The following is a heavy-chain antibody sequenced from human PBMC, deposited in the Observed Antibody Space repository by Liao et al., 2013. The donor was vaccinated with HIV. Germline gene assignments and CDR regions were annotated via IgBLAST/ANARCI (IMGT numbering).Heavy chain of an antibody. J-gene: IGHJ3*02. Sequence: QVQLQQWGAGLLKPSETLSLTCAVYGESFSGYYWNWIRQPPGKGLEWIGEINHSGSTKYNPSLKSRITISADTSKSQFSLKLTSVTAADTAIYYCAKVRQWLASGGEALDIWGHGTMVTVSS. D-gene: IGHD6-19*01. V-gene: IGHV4-34*01. CDR2: INHSGST. CDR1: GESFSGYY. CDR3: AKVRQWLASGGEALDI.